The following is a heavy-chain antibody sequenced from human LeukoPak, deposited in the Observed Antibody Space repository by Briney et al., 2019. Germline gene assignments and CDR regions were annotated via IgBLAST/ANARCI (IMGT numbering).Heavy chain of an antibody. Sequence: VASVKVSCKASGYTFTSYDINWVRQATGQGLEWMGWMNPNSGNTGYAQKFQGRVTITRNTSISTAYMELSSLRSEDTAVYYCARGQLVVLAHYYDSSGYYPLDIWGQGTMVTVSS. D-gene: IGHD3-22*01. CDR2: MNPNSGNT. J-gene: IGHJ3*02. CDR1: GYTFTSYD. CDR3: ARGQLVVLAHYYDSSGYYPLDI. V-gene: IGHV1-8*01.